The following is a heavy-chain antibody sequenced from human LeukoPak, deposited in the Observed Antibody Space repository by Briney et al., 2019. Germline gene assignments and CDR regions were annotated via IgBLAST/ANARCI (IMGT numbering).Heavy chain of an antibody. J-gene: IGHJ4*02. CDR2: IYSGGST. CDR3: ARDYSSSWYYFDY. D-gene: IGHD6-13*01. V-gene: IGHV3-66*01. CDR1: GFTVSSNY. Sequence: GGSLRLSCAASGFTVSSNYMSWVRQAPGKGLEWVSVIYSGGSTYYADSVKGRFTISRDNSKNTLYLQMNSLRAEDTAVYYCARDYSSSWYYFDYWGQGTLVTVSS.